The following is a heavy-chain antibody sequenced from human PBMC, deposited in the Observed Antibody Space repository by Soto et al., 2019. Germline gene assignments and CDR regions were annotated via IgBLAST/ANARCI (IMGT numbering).Heavy chain of an antibody. CDR1: GFTFSNSA. D-gene: IGHD2-21*01. V-gene: IGHV3-23*01. CDR3: ANVRVGIDVDFDY. J-gene: IGHJ4*02. CDR2: MRDSDSGVST. Sequence: EVQLLESGGGLVQPGGSLRLSCAASGFTFSNSAMTWVRQAPAKGLEWVSTMRDSDSGVSTFYADSVKGRFTSSRDDSKTTLYLQMSSLRAEDTAMYYCANVRVGIDVDFDYWGQGALVTVSS.